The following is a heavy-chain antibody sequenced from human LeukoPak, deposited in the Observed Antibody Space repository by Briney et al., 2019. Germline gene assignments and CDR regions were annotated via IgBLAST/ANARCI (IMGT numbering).Heavy chain of an antibody. J-gene: IGHJ4*02. CDR3: AIIGTDGSDPDY. V-gene: IGHV1-46*01. D-gene: IGHD1-26*01. Sequence: ASVKVSCKASGYTFTSYYMHWVRQAPGQGLEWMGIINPSGGSTSYAQQFQGGVTMTRDMSTSTVYMELSSLRSEDTAVYYCAIIGTDGSDPDYWGQGTLVTVSS. CDR1: GYTFTSYY. CDR2: INPSGGST.